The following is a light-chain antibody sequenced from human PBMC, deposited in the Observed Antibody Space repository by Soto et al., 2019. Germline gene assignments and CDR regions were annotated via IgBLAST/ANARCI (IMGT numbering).Light chain of an antibody. J-gene: IGLJ2*01. CDR1: SSDVGGYNY. CDR2: DVS. CDR3: SSYTSSSTLVV. Sequence: QSALTQPASVSGSPGQSITISCTGTSSDVGGYNYVSWYQQHPGKAPKLMIYDVSNRPSGVSNRFSGSKSDNTASLTISGLQAEDEADYYYSSYTSSSTLVVFGGGTKVTVL. V-gene: IGLV2-14*01.